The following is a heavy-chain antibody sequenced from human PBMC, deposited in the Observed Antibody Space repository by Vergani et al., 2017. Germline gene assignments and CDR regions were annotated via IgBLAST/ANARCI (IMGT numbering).Heavy chain of an antibody. CDR2: INHSGST. CDR3: GLCIAAAGLFDY. CDR1: GGSISSSSYY. Sequence: QLQLQESGPGLVKPSETLSLTCTVSGGSISSSSYYWSWIRQPPGKGLEWIGEINHSGSTNYNPSLKSRVTISVDTSKNQFSLKLSSVTAADTAVYYCGLCIAAAGLFDYWGQGTLVTVSS. J-gene: IGHJ4*02. D-gene: IGHD6-13*01. V-gene: IGHV4-39*07.